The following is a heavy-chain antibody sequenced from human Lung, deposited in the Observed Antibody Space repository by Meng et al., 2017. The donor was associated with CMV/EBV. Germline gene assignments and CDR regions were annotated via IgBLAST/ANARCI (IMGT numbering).Heavy chain of an antibody. CDR3: ARRPDAAIAHYAMDV. CDR2: ISPFNGRT. Sequence: ASVXVSCKASGYAFDSYGITWVRQAPGQGLEWMGWISPFNGRTDYAQKFQDRVTMTTDTPTTTAYMHLRSLKSDDTAVYFCARRPDAAIAHYAMDVWGQGTTVTVSS. D-gene: IGHD5-18*01. J-gene: IGHJ6*02. V-gene: IGHV1-18*01. CDR1: GYAFDSYG.